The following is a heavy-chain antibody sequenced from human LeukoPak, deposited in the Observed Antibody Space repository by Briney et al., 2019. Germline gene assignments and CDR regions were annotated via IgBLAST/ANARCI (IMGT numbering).Heavy chain of an antibody. CDR3: ARAALEFDNSGRGC. V-gene: IGHV3-66*01. CDR1: GFTFSDYS. J-gene: IGHJ4*02. D-gene: IGHD3-22*01. Sequence: PGGSLRLSCAASGFTFSDYSMHWVRQAPGKGLEWVSLIYSAGDKYYADSVKGRFTISRDNFKNTLYLQMDSLRAEDTAVYHCARAALEFDNSGRGCWGRGTLVTVSS. CDR2: IYSAGDK.